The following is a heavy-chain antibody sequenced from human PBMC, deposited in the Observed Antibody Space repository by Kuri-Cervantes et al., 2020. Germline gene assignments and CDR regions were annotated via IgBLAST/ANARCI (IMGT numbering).Heavy chain of an antibody. CDR2: INHSGST. CDR3: ARDGDYYYYYGMDV. V-gene: IGHV4-34*01. J-gene: IGHJ6*02. D-gene: IGHD3-16*01. Sequence: GSLRLSCAVYGGSFSGYYWSWIRQPPGKGLEWIGEINHSGSTNYNPSLKSRVTISVDTSKNQFSLKLSSVTAADTAVYYCARDGDYYYYYGMDVWGQGTTVTVSS. CDR1: GGSFSGYY.